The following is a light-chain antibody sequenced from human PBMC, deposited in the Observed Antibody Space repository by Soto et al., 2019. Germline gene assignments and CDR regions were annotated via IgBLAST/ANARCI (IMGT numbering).Light chain of an antibody. V-gene: IGKV3-20*01. CDR2: GAS. Sequence: EIVLTQSPGTLSLSPGDRATLSCEASQSVNNNYLAWYQHKPGQAPRLLIYGASSRATGIPDRFSGSGSGTDFTLTIRRLEPEDFAVYYCQQYDTSLPHTFGGGTKVDI. CDR1: QSVNNNY. CDR3: QQYDTSLPHT. J-gene: IGKJ4*01.